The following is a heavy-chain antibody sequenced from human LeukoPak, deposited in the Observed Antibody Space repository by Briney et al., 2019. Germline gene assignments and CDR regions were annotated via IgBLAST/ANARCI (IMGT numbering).Heavy chain of an antibody. V-gene: IGHV1-18*01. CDR1: GYTFTSYG. CDR2: ISAYNGNT. CDR3: ARDLKGYYDSSGSYFGY. Sequence: ASVKVSCKASGYTFTSYGISWVRQAPGQGLEWMGWISAYNGNTNYAQKLQGRVTMTTDTSTSTAYMELRSLRSDDTAVYYCARDLKGYYDSSGSYFGYWGQGTLVTVSS. D-gene: IGHD3-22*01. J-gene: IGHJ4*02.